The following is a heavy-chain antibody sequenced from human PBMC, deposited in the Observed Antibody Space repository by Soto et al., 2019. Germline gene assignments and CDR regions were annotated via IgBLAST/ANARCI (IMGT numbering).Heavy chain of an antibody. V-gene: IGHV1-24*01. CDR1: GYTITEIS. CDR3: AIDVRGNNQFDH. J-gene: IGHJ4*02. CDR2: FDLEDGET. Sequence: ASANVSCKVSGYTITEISIHWVRQAPGEGLEWMGGFDLEDGETIYEQRFQGRVTMTEESSADTPYMELSSLRSEDTAVYYCAIDVRGNNQFDHWGKRTMVTVSS. D-gene: IGHD3-10*01.